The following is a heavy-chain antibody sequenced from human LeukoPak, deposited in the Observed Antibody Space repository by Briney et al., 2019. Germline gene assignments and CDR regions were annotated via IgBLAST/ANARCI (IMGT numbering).Heavy chain of an antibody. Sequence: GGSLRLSCAASGFTFSSYAMSWVRQAPGKGLEWVSAISGSGSTIYYADSVKGRFTISRDNAKNSLYLQMNSLRAEDTAVYYCARYYSSGYYSNYWGQGTLVTVSS. CDR3: ARYYSSGYYSNY. J-gene: IGHJ4*02. CDR1: GFTFSSYA. CDR2: ISGSGSTI. D-gene: IGHD3-22*01. V-gene: IGHV3-23*01.